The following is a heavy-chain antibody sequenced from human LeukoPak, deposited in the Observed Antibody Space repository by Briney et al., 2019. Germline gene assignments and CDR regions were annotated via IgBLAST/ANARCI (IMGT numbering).Heavy chain of an antibody. CDR3: ITVTTFPRFDK. CDR1: GFSFSSHE. J-gene: IGHJ4*02. D-gene: IGHD4-17*01. CDR2: ISSSGSTI. V-gene: IGHV3-48*03. Sequence: GGSLRLSCAASGFSFSSHEMNWVRQAPGKGLEWVSYISSSGSTIYYADSVKGRFTISRDNAYNSLYLQLNSLRAEDTAVYYCITVTTFPRFDKWGQGTLVTVSS.